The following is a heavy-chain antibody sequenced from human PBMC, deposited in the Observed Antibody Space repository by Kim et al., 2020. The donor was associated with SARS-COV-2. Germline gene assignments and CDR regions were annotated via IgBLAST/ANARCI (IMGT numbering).Heavy chain of an antibody. Sequence: GGSLRLSCTASGNTFGDYRFSWVRQAPGKGLEWVGIIKTTAPGGASEYAASVKGRFSISRDDSKSIAYLQMDSLKTDDTAVYYCTIEFEDNIVLITTTFYECAMNVWGLETSVTV. J-gene: IGHJ6*01. CDR1: GNTFGDYR. CDR2: IKTTAPGGAS. V-gene: IGHV3-49*04. CDR3: TIEFEDNIVLITTTFYECAMNV. D-gene: IGHD3-22*01.